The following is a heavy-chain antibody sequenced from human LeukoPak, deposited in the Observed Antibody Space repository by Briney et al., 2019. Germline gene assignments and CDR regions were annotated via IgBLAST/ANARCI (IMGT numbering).Heavy chain of an antibody. V-gene: IGHV3-7*01. Sequence: GGSLRPSCAASGFTFSSFWMTWDRQAPGNGLEWVAKIRQDGSEKNCVDSVKGRFTISRDNAKNSLYLQMNSLRAEDTAVYYCARFRYMDVWGKGTPVTVSS. CDR2: IRQDGSEK. J-gene: IGHJ6*03. CDR3: ARFRYMDV. CDR1: GFTFSSFW.